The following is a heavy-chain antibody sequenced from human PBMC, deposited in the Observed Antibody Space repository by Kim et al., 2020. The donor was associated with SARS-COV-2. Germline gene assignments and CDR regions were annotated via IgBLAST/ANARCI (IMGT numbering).Heavy chain of an antibody. V-gene: IGHV1-18*01. D-gene: IGHD3-10*01. Sequence: ASVKVSCKASGYTFINYGISWVRQAPGQGLEWMGWISGFNGNTNYAQKVQGRVTMTTDTSTSTAYMELRSLRSDDTAVYYCARDRDSFGSGPPGFDYWGQ. CDR3: ARDRDSFGSGPPGFDY. CDR2: ISGFNGNT. CDR1: GYTFINYG. J-gene: IGHJ4*02.